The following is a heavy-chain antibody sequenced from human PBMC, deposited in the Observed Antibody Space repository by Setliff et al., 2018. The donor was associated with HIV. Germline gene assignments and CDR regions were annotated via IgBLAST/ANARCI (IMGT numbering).Heavy chain of an antibody. CDR2: IYHSGST. V-gene: IGHV4-39*07. Sequence: PSETLSLTCTVSGGSISSSSYYWGWIRQPPGKGLEWIGNIYHSGSTYYNPSLKGRFTISVDTSKNQFSLMLNSVTAADTAVYFCARLRITMIMMLNYFDYWGQGTLVTVSS. CDR3: ARLRITMIMMLNYFDY. J-gene: IGHJ4*02. D-gene: IGHD3-22*01. CDR1: GGSISSSSYY.